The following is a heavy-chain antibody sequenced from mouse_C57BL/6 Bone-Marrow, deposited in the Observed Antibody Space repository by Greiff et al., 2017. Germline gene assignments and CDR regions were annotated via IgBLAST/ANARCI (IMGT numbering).Heavy chain of an antibody. J-gene: IGHJ2*01. D-gene: IGHD2-1*01. V-gene: IGHV1-7*01. Sequence: VQLQQSGAELAKPGASVKLSCKASGYTFTSYWMHWVKQRPGQGLEWIGYINPSSGYTKYNQKFKDKATLTADKSSSTAYVQLSSLTYEDSAVYYCLVDLLGRDYWGQGTTLTVSS. CDR1: GYTFTSYW. CDR2: INPSSGYT. CDR3: LVDLLGRDY.